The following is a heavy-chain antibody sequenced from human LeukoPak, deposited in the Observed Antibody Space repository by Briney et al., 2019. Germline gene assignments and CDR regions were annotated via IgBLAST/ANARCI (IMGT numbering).Heavy chain of an antibody. CDR1: GGSISSSSYY. CDR3: ARTGRAVMIVPGQSDY. CDR2: IYYSGST. V-gene: IGHV4-39*07. J-gene: IGHJ4*02. D-gene: IGHD3-22*01. Sequence: PSETLSLTCTVSGGSISSSSYYWGWIRQPPGKGLEWIGSIYYSGSTYYNPSLKSRVTISVDTSKNQFSLKLSSVTAADTAVYHCARTGRAVMIVPGQSDYWGQGTLVTVSS.